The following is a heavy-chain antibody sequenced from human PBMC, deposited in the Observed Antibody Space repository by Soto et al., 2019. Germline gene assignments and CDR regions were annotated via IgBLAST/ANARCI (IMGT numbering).Heavy chain of an antibody. CDR1: GFTFSSYW. CDR3: ARSGAAAGREYFQH. V-gene: IGHV3-7*01. J-gene: IGHJ1*01. D-gene: IGHD6-13*01. Sequence: PGGSLRLSCAASGFTFSSYWMTWVRQAPGKGLEWVANIKQDGSEKYYVGSVEGRFTISRDNAENSLYLQMGSLGVEDTAVYYCARSGAAAGREYFQHWGQGTLVTVSS. CDR2: IKQDGSEK.